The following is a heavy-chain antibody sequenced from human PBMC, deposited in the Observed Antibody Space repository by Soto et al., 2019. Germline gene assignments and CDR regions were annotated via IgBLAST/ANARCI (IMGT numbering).Heavy chain of an antibody. V-gene: IGHV4-39*01. D-gene: IGHD6-19*01. J-gene: IGHJ3*02. CDR3: ARHVFSSWGLVRAFDI. Sequence: WIRQPPGKGLESIGSIYYSGSTYYNPSLKSRVTISVDTSKNQFSLKLSSVTAADTAVYYCARHVFSSWGLVRAFDIWGQGTMVTVSS. CDR2: IYYSGST.